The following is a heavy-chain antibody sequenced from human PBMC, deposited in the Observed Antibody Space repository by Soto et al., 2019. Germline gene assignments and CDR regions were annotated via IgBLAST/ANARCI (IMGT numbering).Heavy chain of an antibody. V-gene: IGHV5-51*01. J-gene: IGHJ6*02. CDR1: GYNFATNW. D-gene: IGHD3-16*01. CDR3: ARLRDYAAGMDV. CDR2: IWPGDSDT. Sequence: GESLKISCKGFGYNFATNWIGWVRQMPGKGLEWMGIIWPGDSDTRYNPSFQGHVTFSADKSISIAYLHLNSLKASDTAMYYCARLRDYAAGMDVWRQGTTVTVSS.